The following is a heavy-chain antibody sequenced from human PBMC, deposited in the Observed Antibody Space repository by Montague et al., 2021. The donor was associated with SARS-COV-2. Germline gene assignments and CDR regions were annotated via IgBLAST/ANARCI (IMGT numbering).Heavy chain of an antibody. CDR1: GGSITSSRYY. CDR2: IFESGST. CDR3: ASMVRAQVYYFDY. D-gene: IGHD3-10*01. V-gene: IGHV4-39*01. J-gene: IGHJ4*01. Sequence: SETLSLTCTVSGGSITSSRYYWGWMRQPPGKGRVWFGIIFESGSTXYNPSLKSRVTMYVDTSKNQFSLKLSSVTASDTAVYYCASMVRAQVYYFDYWGQGTMVTVSS.